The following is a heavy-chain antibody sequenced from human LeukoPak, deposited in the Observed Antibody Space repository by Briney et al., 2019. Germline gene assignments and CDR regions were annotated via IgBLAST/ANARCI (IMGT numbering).Heavy chain of an antibody. J-gene: IGHJ4*02. D-gene: IGHD4-23*01. CDR3: ARVDYGGYNY. CDR1: GGSISSYY. Sequence: SETLSLTCTVSGGSISSYYWSWIRQPPGKGLEWIGYIYNIGSTNYNPSLKSRVTISVDTSKNQFSLKLTSVTAADTAVYYCARVDYGGYNYWGQGTLVTVSS. CDR2: IYNIGST. V-gene: IGHV4-59*01.